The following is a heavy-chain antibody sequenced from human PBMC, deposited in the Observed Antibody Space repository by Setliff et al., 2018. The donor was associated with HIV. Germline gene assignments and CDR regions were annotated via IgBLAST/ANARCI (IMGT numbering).Heavy chain of an antibody. V-gene: IGHV1-69*05. CDR1: GGSFSYFA. CDR2: ITPATGAI. J-gene: IGHJ4*02. D-gene: IGHD4-17*01. CDR3: ASKLWDGDYGLLDD. Sequence: GASVKVSCKAPGGSFSYFAIAWVRQAPGQGLEWIGAITPATGAINYAQTLQGRVTLTTDKSTGTAYMELSSLTSEDSAVYYCASKLWDGDYGLLDDWGQGTLVTVSS.